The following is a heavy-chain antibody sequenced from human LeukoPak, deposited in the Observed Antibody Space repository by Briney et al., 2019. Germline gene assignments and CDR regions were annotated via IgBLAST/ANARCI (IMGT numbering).Heavy chain of an antibody. D-gene: IGHD6-13*01. CDR3: ARVPEAAAGFHWFDP. J-gene: IGHJ5*02. Sequence: PSETLSLTCTVSGGSISNYYWSWIRQSPGKGLEWIGYIYYSGSVDYNPSLRGRVTISEDTSKNQFSLKLTSVTAADTAVYFCARVPEAAAGFHWFDPWGQGILVTVSS. CDR2: IYYSGSV. V-gene: IGHV4-59*01. CDR1: GGSISNYY.